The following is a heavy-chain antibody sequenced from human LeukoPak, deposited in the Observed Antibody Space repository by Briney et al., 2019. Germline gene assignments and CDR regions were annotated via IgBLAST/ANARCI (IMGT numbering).Heavy chain of an antibody. CDR2: IFYTGRT. D-gene: IGHD2-8*01. Sequence: KPSETLSLTCIVSSGSINNNNYYWGWVRQPPGKGLEWIGSIFYTGRTYYNPSLNSRVTISADSTKNHFSLKLSSVTAADTAVYYRAVDNGKHRIVYWGQGMLVTVSS. J-gene: IGHJ4*02. CDR3: AVDNGKHRIVY. V-gene: IGHV4-39*02. CDR1: SGSINNNNYY.